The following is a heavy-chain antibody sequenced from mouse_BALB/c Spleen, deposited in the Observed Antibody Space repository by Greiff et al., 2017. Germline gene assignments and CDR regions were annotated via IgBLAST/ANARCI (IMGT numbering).Heavy chain of an antibody. CDR3: AREGGGPYFDY. CDR2: ISSGGSYT. CDR1: GFTFSSYA. Sequence: DVKLVESGGGLVKPGGSLKLSCAASGFTFSSYAMSWVRQSPEKRLEWVAEISSGGSYTYYPDTVTGRFTISRDNAKNTLYLEMSSLRSEDTAMYYCAREGGGPYFDYWGQGTTLTVSS. J-gene: IGHJ2*01. V-gene: IGHV5-9-4*01.